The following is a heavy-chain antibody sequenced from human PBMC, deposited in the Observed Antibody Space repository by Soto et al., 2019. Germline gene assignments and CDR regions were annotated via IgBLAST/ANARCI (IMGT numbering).Heavy chain of an antibody. CDR2: ISSNSAYI. CDR3: TRDASRDSSARGWFDP. D-gene: IGHD6-13*01. Sequence: WGSLRLSCAASGFTFRSFTINWVRHSPFKGLEWVSTISSNSAYIYYTDALRGRFTISRDNAKNSLHLQMNSLRAEDTAVYYCTRDASRDSSARGWFDPWGPGTLVTVSS. J-gene: IGHJ5*02. V-gene: IGHV3-21*01. CDR1: GFTFRSFT.